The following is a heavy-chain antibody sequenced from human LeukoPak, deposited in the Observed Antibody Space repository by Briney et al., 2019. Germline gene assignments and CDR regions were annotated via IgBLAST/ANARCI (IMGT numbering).Heavy chain of an antibody. J-gene: IGHJ4*02. CDR3: ARVATMVRGPKYYLDY. Sequence: SETLSLTCTVSGGSISSYYWSWIRQPPGKGLEWIGYIYYSGSTNYNPSLKSRVTISVDTSKNQFSLKLSSVTAADTAVYYCARVATMVRGPKYYLDYWGQGTLVTVSS. V-gene: IGHV4-59*01. CDR2: IYYSGST. CDR1: GGSISSYY. D-gene: IGHD3-10*01.